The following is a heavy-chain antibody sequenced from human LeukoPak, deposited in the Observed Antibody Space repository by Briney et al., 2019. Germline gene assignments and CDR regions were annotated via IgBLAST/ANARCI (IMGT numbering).Heavy chain of an antibody. V-gene: IGHV4-34*01. D-gene: IGHD3-9*01. CDR1: GGSFSGYY. CDR2: INHSGST. Sequence: NSSETLSLTCAVYGGSFSGYYWSWIRQPPGKGLEWIGEINHSGSTNYNPSLKSRVTISVDTSKNQFSLKLSSVTAADTAVYYCARGNELDILGRAFDIWGQGTMVTVSS. J-gene: IGHJ3*02. CDR3: ARGNELDILGRAFDI.